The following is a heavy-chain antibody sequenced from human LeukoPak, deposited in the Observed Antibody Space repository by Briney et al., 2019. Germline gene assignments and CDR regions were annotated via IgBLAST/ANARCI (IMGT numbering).Heavy chain of an antibody. CDR3: AKTAQHYAVV. D-gene: IGHD4-17*01. Sequence: GGSLRLSCAASGFTFSIYAMTWVRQAPGKGLEWVSAISGSGSSTYYADSLKGRFTISRDNSMNTLYLQMNSLRAEDTAVYYCAKTAQHYAVVWGQGTLVTVSS. CDR2: ISGSGSST. CDR1: GFTFSIYA. J-gene: IGHJ4*02. V-gene: IGHV3-23*01.